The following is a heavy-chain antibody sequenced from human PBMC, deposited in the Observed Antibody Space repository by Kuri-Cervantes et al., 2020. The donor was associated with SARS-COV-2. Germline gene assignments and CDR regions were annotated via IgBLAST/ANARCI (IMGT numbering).Heavy chain of an antibody. V-gene: IGHV3-30*03. J-gene: IGHJ4*02. CDR1: GFTFSSYG. D-gene: IGHD6-13*01. CDR2: ISYDGSNK. Sequence: GESLKISCAASGFTFSSYGMHWVRQAPGKGLEWVAVISYDGSNKYYADSVKGRFTISRDNSKNTLYLQMNSLRAEDTAVYYCARDAGASSSWYVDYWGQGTLVTVSS. CDR3: ARDAGASSSWYVDY.